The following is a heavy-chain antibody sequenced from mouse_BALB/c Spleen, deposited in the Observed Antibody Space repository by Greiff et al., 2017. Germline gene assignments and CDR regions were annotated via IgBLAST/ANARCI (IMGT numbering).Heavy chain of an antibody. V-gene: IGHV2-9*02. Sequence: VQVVESGPGLVAPSQSLSITCTVSGFSLTSYGVHWVRQPPGKGLEWLGVIWAGGSTNYNSALMSRLSISKDNSKSQVFLKMNSLQTDDTAMYYCARDALLKAYAMDYWGQGTSVTVSS. D-gene: IGHD2-14*01. J-gene: IGHJ4*01. CDR3: ARDALLKAYAMDY. CDR2: IWAGGST. CDR1: GFSLTSYG.